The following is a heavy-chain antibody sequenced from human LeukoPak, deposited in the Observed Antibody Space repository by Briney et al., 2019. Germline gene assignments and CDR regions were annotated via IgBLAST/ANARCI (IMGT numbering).Heavy chain of an antibody. V-gene: IGHV3-33*01. D-gene: IGHD1-20*01. CDR3: ARTHGTLTGTGFDY. CDR1: GFTFSSYG. Sequence: PGGSLRLSCAASGFTFSSYGMHWVRQAPGKGLEWVAVIWYDGSNKYYADSVKGRFTISRDNSKNTLYLQMNSLSAEDTAVYYCARTHGTLTGTGFDYWGQGTLVTVSS. CDR2: IWYDGSNK. J-gene: IGHJ4*02.